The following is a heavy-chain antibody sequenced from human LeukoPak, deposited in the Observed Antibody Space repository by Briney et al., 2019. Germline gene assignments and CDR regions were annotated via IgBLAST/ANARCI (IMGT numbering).Heavy chain of an antibody. CDR1: GGSFSGYY. J-gene: IGHJ4*02. CDR3: ARVTGGTMIVAHFDY. Sequence: SETLSLTCAVYGGSFSGYYWSWIRQPPGKGLEWIGEINHSGSTNYNPSLKSRGTISVDTSKNQFSLKLSSVTAADTAVYYCARVTGGTMIVAHFDYWGQGTLVTVSS. V-gene: IGHV4-34*01. CDR2: INHSGST. D-gene: IGHD3-22*01.